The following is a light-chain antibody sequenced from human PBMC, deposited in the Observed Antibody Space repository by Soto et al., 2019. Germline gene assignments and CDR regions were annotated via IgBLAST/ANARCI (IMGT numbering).Light chain of an antibody. CDR3: QQYGGSPIT. Sequence: EVVLPQSPGTLSLSPGGRATLSCRASQSVSRRLAWYQQRPGQSPRLLISGASMRASGVPVRFIGSGSGTDFTLTITRLEPEDFAVYYCQQYGGSPITVGLGTRLEI. V-gene: IGKV3-20*01. CDR2: GAS. J-gene: IGKJ5*01. CDR1: QSVSRR.